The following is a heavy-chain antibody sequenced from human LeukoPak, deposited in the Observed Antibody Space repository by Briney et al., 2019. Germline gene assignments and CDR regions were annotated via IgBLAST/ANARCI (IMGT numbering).Heavy chain of an antibody. J-gene: IGHJ4*02. V-gene: IGHV3-53*01. CDR3: AREGASSSFGY. Sequence: GGSLRLSCVVSGLTFSSNYMSWVRQAPGKGLEWVSVLYSGGNTYHADSVKGRFTISRDNSKNTLCLQMNSLRAEDTAVYYCAREGASSSFGYWGQGTLVTVSS. D-gene: IGHD6-13*01. CDR2: LYSGGNT. CDR1: GLTFSSNY.